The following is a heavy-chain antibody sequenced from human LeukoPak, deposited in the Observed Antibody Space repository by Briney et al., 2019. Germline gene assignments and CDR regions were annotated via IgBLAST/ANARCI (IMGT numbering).Heavy chain of an antibody. D-gene: IGHD4-17*01. V-gene: IGHV5-51*01. J-gene: IGHJ4*02. CDR1: GYSFTSYW. CDR3: SSRAYGDYAFDY. Sequence: GESLKISCKGSGYSFTSYWIGWVRQMPGKGLEWMGIIYPGDSDTIYSPSFQGQVTISADKYINTAYLRWSTLKASDTAMYYCSSRAYGDYAFDYWGQGTLVTVSS. CDR2: IYPGDSDT.